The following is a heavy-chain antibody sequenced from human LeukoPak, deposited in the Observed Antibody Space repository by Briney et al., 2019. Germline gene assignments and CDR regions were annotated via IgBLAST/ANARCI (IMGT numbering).Heavy chain of an antibody. V-gene: IGHV3-11*01. Sequence: GGSLRLSCAASGFTFSDYYMSWIRQAPGKGLEWVSYISSSGSTIYYADSVKGRFTIPRDNAKNSLYLQMNSLRAEDTAVYYCARVLYYYDSSGYMGEYFQHWGQGTLVTVSS. D-gene: IGHD3-22*01. CDR1: GFTFSDYY. CDR3: ARVLYYYDSSGYMGEYFQH. J-gene: IGHJ1*01. CDR2: ISSSGSTI.